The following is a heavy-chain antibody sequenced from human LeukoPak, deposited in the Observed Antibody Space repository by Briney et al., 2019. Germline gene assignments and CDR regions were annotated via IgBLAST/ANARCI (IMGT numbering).Heavy chain of an antibody. CDR1: GLTFRCYW. CDR3: ARQGYYDRSGYYS. V-gene: IGHV3-7*01. Sequence: PGGSLRLSCAAWGLTFRCYWVSCLRGAPGKGLECVASIKHDECEKYYVDSLRGRITISRDNAKNSLFLQMNSLRAEDTAVYYCARQGYYDRSGYYSWGQGTLVTVSS. D-gene: IGHD3-22*01. J-gene: IGHJ4*02. CDR2: IKHDECEK.